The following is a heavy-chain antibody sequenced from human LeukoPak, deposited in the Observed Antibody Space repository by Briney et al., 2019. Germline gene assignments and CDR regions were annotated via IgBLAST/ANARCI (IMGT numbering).Heavy chain of an antibody. CDR1: GYTFTGYY. Sequence: GASVKVSCKTSGYTFTGYYMHWVRQAPGQGLEWMGWINPNSGGTNYAQKFQGRVTMTRDTSISTAYMELSRLRSDDTAVYYCARAGNYYYYYYMDVWGKGTTVTISS. CDR2: INPNSGGT. V-gene: IGHV1-2*02. J-gene: IGHJ6*03. CDR3: ARAGNYYYYYYMDV.